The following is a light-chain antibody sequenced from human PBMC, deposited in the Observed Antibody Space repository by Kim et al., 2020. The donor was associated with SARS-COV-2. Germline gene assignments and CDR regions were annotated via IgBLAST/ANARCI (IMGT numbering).Light chain of an antibody. V-gene: IGKV1-27*01. J-gene: IGKJ1*01. CDR2: AAA. Sequence: SVGDRVTITCRASQGISNYLAWYQQKPGKVPKLLIYAAATLQSGVPSRFSGSGSGTDFTLTISSLQPEDVATYYCQKYNSAPAWTFGQGTKVDIK. CDR1: QGISNY. CDR3: QKYNSAPAWT.